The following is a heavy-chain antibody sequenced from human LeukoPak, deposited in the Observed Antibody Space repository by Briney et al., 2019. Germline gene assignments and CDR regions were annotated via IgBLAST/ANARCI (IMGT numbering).Heavy chain of an antibody. CDR1: GDSFSGYY. CDR2: IDHSGST. CDR3: ASRVGVTGLLGSN. J-gene: IGHJ4*02. Sequence: SETLSLPCAVYGDSFSGYYGSGLRQPPGKGLEWIGEIDHSGSTNYKPSLKSRVTISVDTSKSQFSLKLISVTAADTAVYYCASRVGVTGLLGSNWGQGTLVTVSS. D-gene: IGHD1-26*01. V-gene: IGHV4-34*01.